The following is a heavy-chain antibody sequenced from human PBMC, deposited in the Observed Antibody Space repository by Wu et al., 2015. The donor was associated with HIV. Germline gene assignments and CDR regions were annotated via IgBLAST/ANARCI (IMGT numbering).Heavy chain of an antibody. Sequence: QVLLVQSGAEVKKPGASVKVSCKASGYTFTSYGVSWVRQAPGQGLEYMGWIGTYNGNTNYAQKFRGRVTMTTDTPTRTAYMELSSLRPDDTAVFYCTRGPSTTAKEVGGYWLDPWGQGTLVTVSA. V-gene: IGHV1-18*04. CDR2: IGTYNGNT. CDR3: TRGPSTTAKEVGGYWLDP. D-gene: IGHD3-16*01. J-gene: IGHJ5*02. CDR1: GYTFTSYG.